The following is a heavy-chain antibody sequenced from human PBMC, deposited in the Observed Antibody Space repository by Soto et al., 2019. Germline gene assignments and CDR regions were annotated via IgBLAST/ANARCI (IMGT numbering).Heavy chain of an antibody. CDR1: GYTFTSYD. CDR3: ARERKFDFWRKGLDA. Sequence: QAQLVQSGAEVKKPGASVKVSCKASGYTFTSYDINWVRQAPGQGLEWLGWRDPNSGSTGYAQNFPGTVTLTRNTSISTAHMELSSLRSEDTAVYYCARERKFDFWRKGLDAWGQGTTVTVSS. D-gene: IGHD3-3*01. J-gene: IGHJ6*02. CDR2: RDPNSGST. V-gene: IGHV1-8*01.